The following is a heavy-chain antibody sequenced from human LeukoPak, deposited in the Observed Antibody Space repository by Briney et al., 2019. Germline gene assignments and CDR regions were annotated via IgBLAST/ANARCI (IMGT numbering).Heavy chain of an antibody. Sequence: SETLSLTCTVSGGSISSGDYYWSWIRQPPGKGLEWIGYIYYSGSTYYNPSLKSRDTISVDTSKNQFSLKLSSVTAADTAVYYCARDGPLAGMDVWGQGTTVTVSS. CDR3: ARDGPLAGMDV. CDR1: GGSISSGDYY. J-gene: IGHJ6*02. V-gene: IGHV4-30-4*01. CDR2: IYYSGST.